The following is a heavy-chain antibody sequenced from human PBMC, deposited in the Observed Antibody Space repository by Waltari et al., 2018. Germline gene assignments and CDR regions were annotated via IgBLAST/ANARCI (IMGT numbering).Heavy chain of an antibody. V-gene: IGHV4-39*07. CDR1: GGSISSSSYY. D-gene: IGHD2-15*01. Sequence: QLQLQESGPGLVKPSETLSLTCTVSGGSISSSSYYWGWIRQPPGKGLEWIGSIYYSGSTYYNPSLKSRVTISVDTSKNQFSLKLSSVTAADTAVYYCARGRLPVGYFQHWGQGTLVTVSS. J-gene: IGHJ1*01. CDR2: IYYSGST. CDR3: ARGRLPVGYFQH.